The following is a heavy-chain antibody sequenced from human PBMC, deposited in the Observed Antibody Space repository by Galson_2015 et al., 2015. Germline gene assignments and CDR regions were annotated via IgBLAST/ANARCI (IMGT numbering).Heavy chain of an antibody. Sequence: SVKVSCKASGYTFTSYGISRVRQAPGQGLEWMGWISAYNGNTNYAQKLQGRVTMTTDTSTSTAYMELRSLRSDDTAVYYCAAYYGSGSYYNAILDYGMDVWGQGTTVTVSS. CDR1: GYTFTSYG. V-gene: IGHV1-18*04. D-gene: IGHD3-10*01. CDR3: AAYYGSGSYYNAILDYGMDV. J-gene: IGHJ6*02. CDR2: ISAYNGNT.